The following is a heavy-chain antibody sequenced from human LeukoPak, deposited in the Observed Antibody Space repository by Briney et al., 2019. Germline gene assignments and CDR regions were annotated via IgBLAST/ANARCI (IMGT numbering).Heavy chain of an antibody. J-gene: IGHJ4*02. CDR2: ISSSRSYT. D-gene: IGHD6-19*01. Sequence: GGSLRLSCAASGLTFSDYYMSWIRQAPGKGLEWVSYISSSRSYTNYADSVKGRFTISTDNAKNSLYLQMNSLRAEDTAVYYCARFAVAGGIDYWGQGTLVTVSS. CDR1: GLTFSDYY. V-gene: IGHV3-11*03. CDR3: ARFAVAGGIDY.